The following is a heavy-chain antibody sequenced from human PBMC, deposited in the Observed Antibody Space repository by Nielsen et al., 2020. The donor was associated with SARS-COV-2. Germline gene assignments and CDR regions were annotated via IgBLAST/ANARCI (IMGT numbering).Heavy chain of an antibody. CDR2: IFYRGNT. V-gene: IGHV4-59*01. Sequence: ESLKISCAASGLTFTYYAMSWIRQPPGKGLEWIGYIFYRGNTNYNPSLKSRVTISVDTSKNQFSLKVNSVTAADTAVYYCVRIDMATISVDYWGRGTLVTVSS. CDR1: GLTFTYYA. D-gene: IGHD5-24*01. CDR3: VRIDMATISVDY. J-gene: IGHJ4*02.